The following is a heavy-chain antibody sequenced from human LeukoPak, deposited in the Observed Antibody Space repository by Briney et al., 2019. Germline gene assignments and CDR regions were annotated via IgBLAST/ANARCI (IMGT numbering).Heavy chain of an antibody. J-gene: IGHJ4*02. V-gene: IGHV4-38-2*02. CDR3: ARIRVGATMRY. CDR1: GYSISSGYY. Sequence: SETLSLTCTVSGYSISSGYYWGWIRQPPGKGLEWIGSNYHSWSTYYNPSLKSRVTISVDTSKNQFSLKLSSVTAADTAVYYCARIRVGATMRYWGQGTLVTVSS. D-gene: IGHD1-26*01. CDR2: NYHSWST.